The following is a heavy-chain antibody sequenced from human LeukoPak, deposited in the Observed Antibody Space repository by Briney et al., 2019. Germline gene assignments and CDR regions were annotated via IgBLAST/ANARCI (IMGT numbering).Heavy chain of an antibody. D-gene: IGHD3-9*01. Sequence: GGPLRLSCAASGFTVSSNYMSWVRQAPGKGLEWVSVISGSGGSTYYADSVKGRFTISRDNSKNTLYLQMNSLRAEDTAVYYCAKPHYDILTGYYPIGDYWGQGTLVTVSS. V-gene: IGHV3-23*01. J-gene: IGHJ4*02. CDR2: ISGSGGST. CDR3: AKPHYDILTGYYPIGDY. CDR1: GFTVSSNY.